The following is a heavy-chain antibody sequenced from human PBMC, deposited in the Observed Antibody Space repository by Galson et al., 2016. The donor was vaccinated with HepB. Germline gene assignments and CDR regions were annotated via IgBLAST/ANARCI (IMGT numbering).Heavy chain of an antibody. J-gene: IGHJ4*02. CDR1: GFTVSTRY. CDR2: IHDHGGT. D-gene: IGHD3-3*01. V-gene: IGHV3-53*01. CDR3: ASFGT. Sequence: SLRLSCAVSGFTVSTRYIMWVRQAPGKGLEWVSIIHDHGGTYYTDSVKGRFTISRDDSENTLYLQMNNLRDEDSAVHYCASFGTWGQGTLVTVSP.